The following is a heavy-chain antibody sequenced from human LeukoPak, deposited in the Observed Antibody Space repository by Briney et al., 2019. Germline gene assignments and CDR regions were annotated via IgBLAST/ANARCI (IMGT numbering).Heavy chain of an antibody. D-gene: IGHD6-13*01. CDR3: ASSVSSRWAIIDY. Sequence: ASVKVSCKASGYTFTAYYMHWVRQAPGQGLEWLGWINPNSGGTNYAQKFQGRVTMTRDTSITTAYMELSRLSSDDTAAYYCASSVSSRWAIIDYWGQGTLVPVSS. V-gene: IGHV1-2*02. J-gene: IGHJ4*02. CDR1: GYTFTAYY. CDR2: INPNSGGT.